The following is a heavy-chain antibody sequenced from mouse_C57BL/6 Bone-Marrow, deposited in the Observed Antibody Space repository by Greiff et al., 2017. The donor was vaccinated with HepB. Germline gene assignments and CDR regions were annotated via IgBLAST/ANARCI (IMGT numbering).Heavy chain of an antibody. Sequence: EVMLVESGGGLVKPGGSLKLSCAASGFTFSSYAMSWVRQTPEKRLEWVATISDGGSYTYYPANVKGRFTISRDNAKNNLYLQMSHLKSEDTAMYYCAREWNDYDGFAYWGQGTLVTVSA. CDR1: GFTFSSYA. CDR2: ISDGGSYT. J-gene: IGHJ3*01. D-gene: IGHD2-4*01. CDR3: AREWNDYDGFAY. V-gene: IGHV5-4*01.